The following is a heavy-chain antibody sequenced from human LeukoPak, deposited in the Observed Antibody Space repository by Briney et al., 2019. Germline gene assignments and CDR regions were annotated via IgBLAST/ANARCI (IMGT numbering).Heavy chain of an antibody. J-gene: IGHJ4*02. D-gene: IGHD3-22*01. Sequence: PGESLRISFKGSGXSFTNYGISWVRQMPGKGLEWMGRIDPSDSYSNYGPSFQGHVTISADRSISTAYLQWRSLKASDTAMYYCARQLDYYDKRDYWGQGTLVTVAS. CDR1: GXSFTNYG. CDR2: IDPSDSYS. V-gene: IGHV5-10-1*01. CDR3: ARQLDYYDKRDY.